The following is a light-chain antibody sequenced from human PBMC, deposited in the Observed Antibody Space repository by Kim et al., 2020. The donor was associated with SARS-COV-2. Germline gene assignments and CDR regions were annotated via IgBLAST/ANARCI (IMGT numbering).Light chain of an antibody. CDR2: EAS. CDR3: HQRSDWLT. Sequence: SLAPGGSATLSCRASQSISTYLAWYQQKPGQAPRLLIYEASNRATGIPARFSGSGSGTDFTLTISSLEPEDFAVYYCHQRSDWLTFGGGTKVDIK. J-gene: IGKJ4*01. V-gene: IGKV3-11*01. CDR1: QSISTY.